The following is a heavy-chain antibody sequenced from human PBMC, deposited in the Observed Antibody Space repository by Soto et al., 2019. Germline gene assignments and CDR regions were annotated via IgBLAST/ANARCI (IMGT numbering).Heavy chain of an antibody. CDR3: AREDGVVGATSAFDY. Sequence: GGSLRLSCVASGFTLTTYTMNWVRQAPGMGLEWVASINGRGNYKYYTDSVEGRFTISRDNAENSLYLHMNSLGAEDTAVYYCAREDGVVGATSAFDYWGQGTLVTVSS. CDR2: INGRGNYK. D-gene: IGHD1-26*01. J-gene: IGHJ4*02. V-gene: IGHV3-21*01. CDR1: GFTLTTYT.